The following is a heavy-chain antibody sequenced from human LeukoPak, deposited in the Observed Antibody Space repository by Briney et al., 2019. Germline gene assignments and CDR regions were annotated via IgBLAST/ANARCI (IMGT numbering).Heavy chain of an antibody. D-gene: IGHD2-2*02. CDR2: IYYSGST. CDR1: GGSISSSSYY. V-gene: IGHV4-39*07. CDR3: AKDLWDIVVVPAAIRSTNGGIFDI. Sequence: PSETLSLTCTVSGGSISSSSYYWGWIRQPPGKGLEWIGSIYYSGSTYYNPSLKSRVTISVDTSKNQFSLKLSSVTAADTAVYYCAKDLWDIVVVPAAIRSTNGGIFDIWGQGTMVTVSS. J-gene: IGHJ3*02.